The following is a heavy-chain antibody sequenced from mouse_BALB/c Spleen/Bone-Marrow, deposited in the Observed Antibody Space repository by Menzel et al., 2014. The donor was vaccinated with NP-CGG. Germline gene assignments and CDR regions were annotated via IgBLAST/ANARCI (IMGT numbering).Heavy chain of an antibody. Sequence: LQESGSVLVRPGASVKLSCKASGYTFTSSWMHWAKQRPGQGLEWIGEIHPNSGNTNYNEKFKGKATLTVDTSSSTAYVDLSSLTSEDSAVYYCARELGRWYYFDYWGQGTTLTVSS. D-gene: IGHD4-1*01. CDR3: ARELGRWYYFDY. CDR1: GYTFTSSW. J-gene: IGHJ2*01. CDR2: IHPNSGNT. V-gene: IGHV1S130*01.